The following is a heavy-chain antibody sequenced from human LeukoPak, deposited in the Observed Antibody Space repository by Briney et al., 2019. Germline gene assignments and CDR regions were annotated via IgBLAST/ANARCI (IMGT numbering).Heavy chain of an antibody. D-gene: IGHD6-19*01. J-gene: IGHJ6*03. CDR3: ARVRSQAVADTYHYYMDV. V-gene: IGHV3-48*01. CDR1: GFPLNSYA. CDR2: SSNSRSTK. Sequence: QAGGSLRLSCAASGFPLNSYAMNWVRQAPGKGLEWVSFSSNSRSTKYYADSVKGRFTISSDNAKNSLYLQMNSLRAEDTAVYYCARVRSQAVADTYHYYMDVWGKGTTVTVSS.